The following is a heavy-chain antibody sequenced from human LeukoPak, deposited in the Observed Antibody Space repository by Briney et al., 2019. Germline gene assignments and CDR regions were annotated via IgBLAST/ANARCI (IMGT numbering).Heavy chain of an antibody. Sequence: SETLSLTCAVSGYSISSGNYWGWIRQPPGKGLEWIGSIYHSGSTYYSPSLKSRVTISVDTSKNQFFLKLSSVTAADTAVYYCARVRSRWYRFDYWGQGTLVTVSS. J-gene: IGHJ4*02. CDR1: GYSISSGNY. D-gene: IGHD6-13*01. V-gene: IGHV4-38-2*01. CDR2: IYHSGST. CDR3: ARVRSRWYRFDY.